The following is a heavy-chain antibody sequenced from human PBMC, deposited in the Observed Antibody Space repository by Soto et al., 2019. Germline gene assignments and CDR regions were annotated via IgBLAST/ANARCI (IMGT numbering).Heavy chain of an antibody. CDR2: IYYSGST. J-gene: IGHJ6*02. Sequence: SETLSLTCTVSGGSISSYYWNWIRQPPGKGLEWIGYIYYSGSTYYNPSLKSRVTISVDTSKNQFSLKLSSVTAADTAVYYCAKTAPITMVRGVISPLYYYYGMDVWGQGTTVTVSS. CDR3: AKTAPITMVRGVISPLYYYYGMDV. CDR1: GGSISSYY. D-gene: IGHD3-10*01. V-gene: IGHV4-59*12.